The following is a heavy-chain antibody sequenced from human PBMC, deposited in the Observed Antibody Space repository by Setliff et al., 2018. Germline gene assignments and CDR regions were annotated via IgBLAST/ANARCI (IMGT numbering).Heavy chain of an antibody. V-gene: IGHV4-39*07. CDR2: INHSGST. D-gene: IGHD3-3*01. Sequence: SETLSLTCTVSGGSISSGSYYWSWIRQPPGKGLEWIGEINHSGSTYYNPSLKSRVTISVDTSKNQFSLKLSSVTAADTAVYYCARRETYYNFWSGYYAYWGQGTLVTVSS. J-gene: IGHJ4*02. CDR1: GGSISSGSYY. CDR3: ARRETYYNFWSGYYAY.